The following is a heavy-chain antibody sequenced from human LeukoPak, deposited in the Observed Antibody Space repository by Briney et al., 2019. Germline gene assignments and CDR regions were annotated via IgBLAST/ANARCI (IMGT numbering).Heavy chain of an antibody. J-gene: IGHJ2*01. D-gene: IGHD6-19*01. CDR1: GFTFSSYA. CDR2: ISGSGGST. CDR3: AKVERIEAVAGYWYFDL. Sequence: GGSLRLSCAASGFTFSSYAMSWVRQAPGKGLEWVSAISGSGGSTYYADSVKGRFTISRDNSKNTLYLQMNSLRAEDTAVYYCAKVERIEAVAGYWYFDLWGRGTLVTVSS. V-gene: IGHV3-23*01.